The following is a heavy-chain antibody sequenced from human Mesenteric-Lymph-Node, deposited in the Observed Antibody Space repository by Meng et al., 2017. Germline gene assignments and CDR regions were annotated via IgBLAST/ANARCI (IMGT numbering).Heavy chain of an antibody. CDR3: AKGGHIIVVPAAMELDS. Sequence: GGSLRLSCAASGFTFSSYAMTWVRQAPGKGLEWVSTITGNGGRTSYADSVKGRFTISRDDSRNTMYLQMNSLRAEDTAVYYCAKGGHIIVVPAAMELDSWGQGTLVTVSS. V-gene: IGHV3-23*01. CDR2: ITGNGGRT. J-gene: IGHJ4*02. CDR1: GFTFSSYA. D-gene: IGHD2-2*01.